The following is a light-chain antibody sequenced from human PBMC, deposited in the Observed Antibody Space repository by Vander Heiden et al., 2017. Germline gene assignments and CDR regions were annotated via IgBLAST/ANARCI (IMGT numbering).Light chain of an antibody. CDR3: AAWDDSLRAVV. V-gene: IGLV1-47*01. J-gene: IGLJ2*01. Sequence: QSVLTQSPSASGTPGQRVTVYCSGGTSNIGRNHVYWYQQVPGTAPKLLISRSDQRPSGVPDRFSGSRSGTSASLAISGLRSEDEADYYCAAWDDSLRAVVFGGGTKLTV. CDR1: TSNIGRNH. CDR2: RSD.